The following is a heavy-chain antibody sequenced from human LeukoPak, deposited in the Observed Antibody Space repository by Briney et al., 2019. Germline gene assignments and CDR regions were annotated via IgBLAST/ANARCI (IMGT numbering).Heavy chain of an antibody. J-gene: IGHJ6*02. D-gene: IGHD1-26*01. Sequence: PSETLSLTCTVSGGSINNSYWSWVRQPPGKGLEWIGYTSYSGSTNYNPSLKSRVTMSVDTSTDQFSLRPISMTSADTAVYYCARTVSGDYYGMDFWGQGTTVTVSS. CDR1: GGSINNSY. CDR2: TSYSGST. CDR3: ARTVSGDYYGMDF. V-gene: IGHV4-59*08.